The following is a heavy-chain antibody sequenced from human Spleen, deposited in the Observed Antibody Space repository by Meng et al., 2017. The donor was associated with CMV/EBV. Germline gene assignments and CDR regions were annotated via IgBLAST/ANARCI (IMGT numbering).Heavy chain of an antibody. Sequence: SQTLSLTCAVHDGSFSVYYWSWIRQPPGKGLEWIGEINHSGTTNYNPSLKSRVTMSVDTSKNQLSLKLSSVTAADTAVYYCARVGSYCGGDCYSGFDYWGQGTLVTVSS. CDR2: INHSGTT. CDR3: ARVGSYCGGDCYSGFDY. J-gene: IGHJ4*02. D-gene: IGHD2-21*01. V-gene: IGHV4-34*01. CDR1: DGSFSVYY.